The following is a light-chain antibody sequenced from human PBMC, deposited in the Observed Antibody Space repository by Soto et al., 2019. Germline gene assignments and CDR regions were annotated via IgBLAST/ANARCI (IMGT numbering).Light chain of an antibody. Sequence: QSVLTQPASVSGSPGQSITISCTGTSSNIGTYNLVSWYQRHPGKAPKLIIYEGTKRPSGISYRFSGSKSANTASLTISGLPDEDEADYYCCSFVGSSIWVYGGGTKLTVL. CDR2: EGT. CDR1: SSNIGTYNL. V-gene: IGLV2-23*01. J-gene: IGLJ3*02. CDR3: CSFVGSSIWV.